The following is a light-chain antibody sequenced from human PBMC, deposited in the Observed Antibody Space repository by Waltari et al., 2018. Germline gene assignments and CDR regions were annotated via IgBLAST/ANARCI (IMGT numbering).Light chain of an antibody. Sequence: QSALTQPASVSGSPGQSITISCTGPSSDVGHYNYVSWYQQRPGKAPKLMIYDVSYRPSGISSRFSGSKSGSTASLTIYGLQAEDEADYYCSSFTSASTVGVIFGGGTKLTVL. CDR2: DVS. V-gene: IGLV2-14*03. CDR3: SSFTSASTVGVI. J-gene: IGLJ2*01. CDR1: SSDVGHYNY.